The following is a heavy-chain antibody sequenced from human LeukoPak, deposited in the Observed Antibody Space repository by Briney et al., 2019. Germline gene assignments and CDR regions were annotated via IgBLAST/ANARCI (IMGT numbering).Heavy chain of an antibody. V-gene: IGHV4-34*01. CDR2: INHSGST. CDR1: GGSFSGYY. D-gene: IGHD3-10*01. CDR3: AXXXSGSPRVRWFDP. J-gene: IGHJ5*02. Sequence: SETLSLTCAVYGGSFSGYYWSWIRQPPGKGLEWIGEINHSGSTNYNPSLKSRVTISVDTSKNQFSLKLSSVTAADTAVYYCAXXXSGSPRVRWFDPWGQGTLVTVSS.